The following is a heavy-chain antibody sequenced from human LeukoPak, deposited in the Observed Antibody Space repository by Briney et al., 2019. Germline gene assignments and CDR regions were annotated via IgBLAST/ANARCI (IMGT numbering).Heavy chain of an antibody. Sequence: PGGSLRLSCAASGFTFSSYTMNWVRQAPGQGLEWVSYISSSGSTIYYADSVKGRFTISRDNAKNSLYLQMNSLRAEDTAVYYCARDCGGGSCYGPYDAFDIWGQGTMVTVSS. CDR2: ISSSGSTI. D-gene: IGHD2-15*01. CDR3: ARDCGGGSCYGPYDAFDI. V-gene: IGHV3-48*04. CDR1: GFTFSSYT. J-gene: IGHJ3*02.